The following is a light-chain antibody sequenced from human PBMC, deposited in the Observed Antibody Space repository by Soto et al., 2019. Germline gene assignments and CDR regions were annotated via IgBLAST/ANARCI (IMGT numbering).Light chain of an antibody. V-gene: IGKV1-5*01. J-gene: IGKJ1*01. CDR2: DAS. Sequence: GDRVTITCQASQNINNYLNWYQQKPGKAPKLLIYDASSLESGVPSRFSGSGSGTEFTLTITSLQPDDFATYYCQQYNSYPWTFGQGTKVDIK. CDR1: QNINNY. CDR3: QQYNSYPWT.